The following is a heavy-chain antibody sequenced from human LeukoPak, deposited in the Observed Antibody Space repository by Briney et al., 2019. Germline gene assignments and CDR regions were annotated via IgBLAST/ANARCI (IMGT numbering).Heavy chain of an antibody. Sequence: PSQTLSLTCTDSGGSISSGGYYWSWIRQHPGKGLEWIGYIYYSGSTYYNPSLKSRVTISVDTSKNQFSLKLSSVTAADTAVYYCARAVGYDYIWGSYRPHYFDYWGQGTLVTVSS. D-gene: IGHD3-16*02. CDR2: IYYSGST. V-gene: IGHV4-31*03. J-gene: IGHJ4*02. CDR1: GGSISSGGYY. CDR3: ARAVGYDYIWGSYRPHYFDY.